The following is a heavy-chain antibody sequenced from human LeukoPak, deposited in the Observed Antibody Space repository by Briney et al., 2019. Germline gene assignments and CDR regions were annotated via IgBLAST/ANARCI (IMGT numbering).Heavy chain of an antibody. CDR1: GDSISSYS. J-gene: IGHJ4*02. CDR2: IYYSGST. V-gene: IGHV4-59*01. D-gene: IGHD3-9*01. CDR3: ARVNYDILTGYYTPFDY. Sequence: TSETLSLTCTVSGDSISSYSWSWIRQPPGKGLEWIGYIYYSGSTNYNPSLKSRVTISVDTSKNQFSLKLSSVTAADTAVYYCARVNYDILTGYYTPFDYWGQGTLVTVSS.